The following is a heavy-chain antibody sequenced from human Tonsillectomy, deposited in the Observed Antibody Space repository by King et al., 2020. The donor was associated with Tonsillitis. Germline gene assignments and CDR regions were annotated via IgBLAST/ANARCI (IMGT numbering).Heavy chain of an antibody. Sequence: VQLVESGGGLVKPGGSLRLSCAASGFTFSNAWMSWVRQAPGKGLEWVGRIKSKTDGGTTDYAAPVKGRFTISRDDSKNTLYLQMNSLKTEDTAVYDCTTDGTYYYDSSCYYWGQGTLVTVSS. CDR3: TTDGTYYYDSSCYY. V-gene: IGHV3-15*01. CDR2: IKSKTDGGTT. CDR1: GFTFSNAW. J-gene: IGHJ4*02. D-gene: IGHD3-22*01.